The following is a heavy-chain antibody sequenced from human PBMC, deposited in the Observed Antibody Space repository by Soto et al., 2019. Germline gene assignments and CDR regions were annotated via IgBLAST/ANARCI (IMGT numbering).Heavy chain of an antibody. CDR2: IYPGDSDT. J-gene: IGHJ4*02. CDR3: AMSRSKKLNHVFDY. V-gene: IGHV5-51*01. CDR1: GYSFTSYW. D-gene: IGHD6-6*01. Sequence: GESLKISCKGSGYSFTSYWIGWVRQMHGKGLEWMGIIYPGDSDTRYSPSFQGQVTISADKSISTANLQWSSLKASDTAMYYCAMSRSKKLNHVFDYWGQGTLVTVSS.